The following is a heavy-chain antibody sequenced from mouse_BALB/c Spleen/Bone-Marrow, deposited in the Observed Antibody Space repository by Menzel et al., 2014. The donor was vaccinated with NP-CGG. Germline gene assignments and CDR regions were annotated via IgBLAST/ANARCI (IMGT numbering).Heavy chain of an antibody. CDR3: ARDRGGLLHDY. CDR1: GFAFTDYY. V-gene: IGHV7-3*02. J-gene: IGHJ2*01. Sequence: EVQGVESGGGLVQPGGSLRLSCATSGFAFTDYYMSWVRQPPGKVLEWLGFIRNKANGYTTEYSASVKGRFTISRDNSQSILYLQMNTLRAEDSATYYCARDRGGLLHDYWGQGTTLTVSS. D-gene: IGHD1-1*01. CDR2: IRNKANGYTT.